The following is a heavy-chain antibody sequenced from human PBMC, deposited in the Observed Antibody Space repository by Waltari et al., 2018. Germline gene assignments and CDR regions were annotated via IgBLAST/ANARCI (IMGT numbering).Heavy chain of an antibody. D-gene: IGHD6-19*01. V-gene: IGHV4-34*01. J-gene: IGHJ4*01. CDR2: INHIGST. CDR3: ARQGAWSSGWYGKRYYFDY. Sequence: QVQLQQWGAGMLKPSETLYLNCAVYGGSFSGYYWSWIRQPQGKGLEWIGEINHIGSTNSHPSLNSLVTISVDTSKIQFSRKLSSVTAADTAVYYCARQGAWSSGWYGKRYYFDYWGHGTLVTVSS. CDR1: GGSFSGYY.